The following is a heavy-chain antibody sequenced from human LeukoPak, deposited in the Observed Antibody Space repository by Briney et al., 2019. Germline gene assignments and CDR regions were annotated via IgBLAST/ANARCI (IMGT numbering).Heavy chain of an antibody. J-gene: IGHJ4*02. D-gene: IGHD6-19*01. CDR2: IYYSGST. V-gene: IGHV4-59*12. CDR1: AGSISSYY. CDR3: ARAAVAGPVY. Sequence: PSETLSLTSTVSAGSISSYYWSWIRQPPGKGLEWIGYIYYSGSTYYNPSLKSRVTISVDTSKNQFSLKLSSVTAADTAVYYCARAAVAGPVYWGQGTLVTVSS.